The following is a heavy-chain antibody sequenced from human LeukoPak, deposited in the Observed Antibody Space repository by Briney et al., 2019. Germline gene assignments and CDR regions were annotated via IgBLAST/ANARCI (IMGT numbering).Heavy chain of an antibody. CDR1: GGSFSSYA. CDR2: IIPIFGTA. Sequence: VASVKVSCKASGGSFSSYAISWVRQAPGQGLEWMGGIIPIFGTANYAQKFQGRVTITADESTSTAYMELSSLRSEDTAVYYCARDEGSIYCSSTSCYTAVYWGQGTLVTVSS. D-gene: IGHD2-2*02. J-gene: IGHJ4*02. CDR3: ARDEGSIYCSSTSCYTAVY. V-gene: IGHV1-69*13.